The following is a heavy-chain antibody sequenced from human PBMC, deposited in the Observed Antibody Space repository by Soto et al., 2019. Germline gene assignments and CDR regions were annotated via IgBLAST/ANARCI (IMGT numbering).Heavy chain of an antibody. CDR1: GYTFTSYY. V-gene: IGHV1-46*01. J-gene: IGHJ4*02. CDR3: ARGDSVVVTAIPSPFDY. Sequence: SVKVSCKASGYTFTSYYMHWVRQAPGQGLEWMGIINPSGGSTSYAQKFQGRVTMTRDTSTSTVYMELSSLRSEDTAVYYCARGDSVVVTAIPSPFDYWGQGTLVTVSS. D-gene: IGHD2-21*02. CDR2: INPSGGST.